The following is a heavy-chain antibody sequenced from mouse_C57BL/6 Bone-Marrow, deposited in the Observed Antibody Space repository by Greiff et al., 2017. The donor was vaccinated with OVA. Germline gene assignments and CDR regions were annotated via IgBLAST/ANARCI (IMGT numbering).Heavy chain of an antibody. V-gene: IGHV1-26*01. J-gene: IGHJ2*01. Sequence: EVQLQQSGPELVKPGASVKISCKASGYTFTDYYMNWVKQSHGKSLEWIGDINPNNGGTSYNQKFKGKATLTVDKSSSTAYMELRSLTSEDSAVYYCARNYYDYDGDSYWGQGTTLTVSS. CDR2: INPNNGGT. D-gene: IGHD2-4*01. CDR3: ARNYYDYDGDSY. CDR1: GYTFTDYY.